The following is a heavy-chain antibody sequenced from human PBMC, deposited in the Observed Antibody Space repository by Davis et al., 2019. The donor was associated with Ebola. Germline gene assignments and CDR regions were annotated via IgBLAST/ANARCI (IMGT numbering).Heavy chain of an antibody. CDR3: ARDLGWMGGAAFDI. V-gene: IGHV4-4*02. Sequence: MPSETLSLTCAVSGGSISSSNWWSWVRQPPGKGLEWIGEIYHSGSTNYNPSLKSRVTISVDKSKNQFSLKLSSVTAADTAVYYCARDLGWMGGAAFDIWGQGTMVTVSS. CDR1: GGSISSSNW. D-gene: IGHD1-26*01. CDR2: IYHSGST. J-gene: IGHJ3*02.